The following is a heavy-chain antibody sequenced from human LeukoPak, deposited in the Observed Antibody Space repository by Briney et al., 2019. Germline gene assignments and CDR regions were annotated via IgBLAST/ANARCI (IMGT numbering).Heavy chain of an antibody. CDR1: GGSIESLY. CDR2: VFHTGVT. CDR3: RRGGGSGYYFGIPRYYFDA. J-gene: IGHJ4*02. Sequence: SETLSLTCTVSGGSIESLYWSWIRQSPEKGLEWIGNVFHTGVTSYNLSLKSRVTISVDTSKHQFSLSMTSMTAADTAIYYCRRGGGSGYYFGIPRYYFDAWGQGVLVTVSS. V-gene: IGHV4-59*11. D-gene: IGHD3-22*01.